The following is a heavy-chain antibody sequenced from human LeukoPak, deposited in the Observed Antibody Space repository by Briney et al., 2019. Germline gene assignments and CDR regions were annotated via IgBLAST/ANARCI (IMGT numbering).Heavy chain of an antibody. D-gene: IGHD5-12*01. CDR3: ARARLVATLGGGLDY. J-gene: IGHJ4*02. CDR1: GFPFTTYA. CDR2: ISGRGGRT. V-gene: IGHV3-23*01. Sequence: GGSLRLSCAASGFPFTTYAMSWVRQAPGKGLEWVSAISGRGGRTYYADSVKGRFTISRDNSENTLYLQMNRLRSEDTAVYYCARARLVATLGGGLDYWGQGTLVTVSS.